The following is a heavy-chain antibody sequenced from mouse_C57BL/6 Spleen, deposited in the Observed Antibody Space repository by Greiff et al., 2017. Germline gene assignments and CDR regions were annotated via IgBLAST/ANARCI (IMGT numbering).Heavy chain of an antibody. D-gene: IGHD3-2*02. CDR3: ARLDSSGYEAY. V-gene: IGHV1-7*01. J-gene: IGHJ3*01. CDR2: INPSSGYT. CDR1: GYTFTSYC. Sequence: VQLQASGAELAKPGASVKLSCKASGYTFTSYCLHWVKQRPGQGLEWIGYINPSSGYTKYNQKFKDKAPLTADKSSSTAYMQLSSLTYEDSAVYYCARLDSSGYEAYWGQGTLVTVSA.